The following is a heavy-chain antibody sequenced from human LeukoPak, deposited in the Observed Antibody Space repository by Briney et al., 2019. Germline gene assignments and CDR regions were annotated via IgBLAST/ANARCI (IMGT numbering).Heavy chain of an antibody. J-gene: IGHJ5*02. CDR1: GCTFTSYD. CDR3: ARKVRIAAAHNWFDP. CDR2: MNPNSGNT. D-gene: IGHD6-13*01. V-gene: IGHV1-8*01. Sequence: ASVKVSCKASGCTFTSYDINWVRRATGQGLEWMGWMNPNSGNTGYAQKFQGRVTMTRNTSISTAYMELSSLRSEDTAVYYCARKVRIAAAHNWFDPWGQGTQVTVSS.